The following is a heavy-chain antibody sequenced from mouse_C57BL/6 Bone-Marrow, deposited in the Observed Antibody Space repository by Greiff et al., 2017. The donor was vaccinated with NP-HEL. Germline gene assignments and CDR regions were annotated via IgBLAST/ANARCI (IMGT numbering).Heavy chain of an antibody. CDR3: ARQGGELGRYFDV. CDR1: GFTLSDYG. D-gene: IGHD4-1*01. CDR2: ISNLAYSI. Sequence: EVKLMESGGGLVQPGGSLKLSCAASGFTLSDYGMAWVRQAPRKGPEWVAFISNLAYSIYYADTVTGRFTISRENAKNTLYLEMSSLRSEDTAMYYCARQGGELGRYFDVWGTGTTVTVSS. J-gene: IGHJ1*03. V-gene: IGHV5-15*01.